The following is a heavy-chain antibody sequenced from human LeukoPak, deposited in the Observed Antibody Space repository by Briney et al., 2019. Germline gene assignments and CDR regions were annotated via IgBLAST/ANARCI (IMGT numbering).Heavy chain of an antibody. Sequence: PGGSLRLSCAASGFTFSGDDMSWIRQAPGKGLEWVSYISSSGSTIYYADSVKGRFTISRDNAKNSLYLQMNSLRAEDTAVYYCARDYYYYGMDVWGQGTTVTVSS. V-gene: IGHV3-11*01. CDR2: ISSSGSTI. CDR1: GFTFSGDD. J-gene: IGHJ6*02. CDR3: ARDYYYYGMDV.